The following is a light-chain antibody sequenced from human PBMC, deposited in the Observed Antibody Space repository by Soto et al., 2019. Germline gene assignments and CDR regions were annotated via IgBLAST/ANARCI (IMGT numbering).Light chain of an antibody. CDR3: SSYAGINNLGV. J-gene: IGLJ1*01. Sequence: QSALTQPPSASGSPGQSVTISCTGTSSDVGGYKYVSWYQHHPGKAPKLMIFEVNKRPSGVPDRFSGSKSVNTASLTVSGLQAEDEDNYYCSSYAGINNLGVFGNGTKLTVL. V-gene: IGLV2-8*01. CDR1: SSDVGGYKY. CDR2: EVN.